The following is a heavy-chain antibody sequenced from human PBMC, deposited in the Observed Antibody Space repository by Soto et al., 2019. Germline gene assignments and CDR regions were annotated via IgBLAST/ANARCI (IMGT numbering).Heavy chain of an antibody. CDR1: VGSISSYY. D-gene: IGHD1-26*01. J-gene: IGHJ6*02. Sequence: PSETLSLACTVSVGSISSYYWSWIRQPAGKGLEWIGRIYTSGSTNYNPSPKSRVTMSVDTSKNQFSLKLSSVTAADTAVYYCARDGRELLGAYYYYGMDVWGQGTTVTVSS. CDR2: IYTSGST. V-gene: IGHV4-4*07. CDR3: ARDGRELLGAYYYYGMDV.